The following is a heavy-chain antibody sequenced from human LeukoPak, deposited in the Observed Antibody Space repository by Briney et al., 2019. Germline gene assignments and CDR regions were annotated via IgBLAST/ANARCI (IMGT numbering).Heavy chain of an antibody. Sequence: GASVKVSCKASGYTFTVYYMHWVPQAPGQGLEWMGWINPNSGGTNYAQKFQGRVTMTRDTSLSTAYMELSRLRSDDTAVYYCARATDYDFWSGLFVEGYYFDYWGQGTLVTVSS. CDR1: GYTFTVYY. V-gene: IGHV1-2*02. CDR3: ARATDYDFWSGLFVEGYYFDY. J-gene: IGHJ4*02. CDR2: INPNSGGT. D-gene: IGHD3-3*01.